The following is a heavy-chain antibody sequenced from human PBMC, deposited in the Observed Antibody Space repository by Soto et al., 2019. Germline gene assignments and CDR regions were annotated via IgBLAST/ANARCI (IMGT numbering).Heavy chain of an antibody. D-gene: IGHD2-2*01. CDR2: INHSGST. V-gene: IGHV4-34*01. CDR3: ARRYCSTTSCLAGFDP. CDR1: GGSFSGNH. Sequence: LSLTCAVYGGSFSGNHWTWIRQVPGKGLEWIGEINHSGSTNYNPSLKSRVTISVDTSKNQISLKLDSVTAADTAVYYCARRYCSTTSCLAGFDPWGRGTLVTVSS. J-gene: IGHJ5*02.